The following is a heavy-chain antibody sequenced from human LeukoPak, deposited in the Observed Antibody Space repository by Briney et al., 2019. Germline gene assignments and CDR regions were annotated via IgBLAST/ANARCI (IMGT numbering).Heavy chain of an antibody. CDR3: ARGESIVVVVAATRNSNWFDP. CDR2: ISSSGSTI. D-gene: IGHD2-15*01. J-gene: IGHJ5*02. V-gene: IGHV3-11*04. Sequence: GGSLRLSCAASGFTFSDYYMSWIRQAPGKGLEWVSYISSSGSTIYYADSVKGRFTISRDNAKNSLYLQMNSLRAEDTAVYYCARGESIVVVVAATRNSNWFDPWGQGTLVTVSS. CDR1: GFTFSDYY.